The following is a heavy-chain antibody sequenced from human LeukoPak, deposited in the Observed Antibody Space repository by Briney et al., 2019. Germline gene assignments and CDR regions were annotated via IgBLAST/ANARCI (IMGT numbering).Heavy chain of an antibody. CDR1: GXSFSTYY. D-gene: IGHD1-14*01. CDR3: ARENHGSFDY. Sequence: GGSLRLSCAASGXSFSTYYLNWVRQAPGKGLEWVSCISSSSTYIYYADSVRGRFAISRDNAKNSLYLQMNSLRAEDTAVYYCARENHGSFDYWGQGSLVTVSS. V-gene: IGHV3-21*01. CDR2: ISSSSTYI. J-gene: IGHJ4*02.